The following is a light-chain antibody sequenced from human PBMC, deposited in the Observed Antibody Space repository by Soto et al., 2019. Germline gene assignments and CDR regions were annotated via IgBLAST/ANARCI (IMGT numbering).Light chain of an antibody. CDR3: SSYTSTSTLV. J-gene: IGLJ1*01. CDR2: EVS. CDR1: SSDVGGYNY. V-gene: IGLV2-14*01. Sequence: LTQPASVSGSPGQSITISCTGTSSDVGGYNYVSWYQQHPGKAPKLMIYEVSNRPSGVSNRFSGSKSGNTASLTISGLQAEDESDYYCSSYTSTSTLVFGTRTNVTVL.